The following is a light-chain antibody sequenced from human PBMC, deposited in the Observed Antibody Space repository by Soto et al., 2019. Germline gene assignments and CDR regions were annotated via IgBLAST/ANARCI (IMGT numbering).Light chain of an antibody. CDR1: QDLGTTY. Sequence: EIVLTQSPGTLSLSPGERATLSCRASQDLGTTYLACYQHKPGQAPRVLIYGATNRATVIPDRFSGSGSGTDFTLTSSRLEPEAFAVYYCQHYGRSPWTFGQGTKVDVK. CDR3: QHYGRSPWT. CDR2: GAT. V-gene: IGKV3-20*01. J-gene: IGKJ1*01.